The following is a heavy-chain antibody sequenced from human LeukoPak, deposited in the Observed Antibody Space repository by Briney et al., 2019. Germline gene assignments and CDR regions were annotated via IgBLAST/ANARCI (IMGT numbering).Heavy chain of an antibody. Sequence: SVKVSCKASGGTFSSYSISWVRRAPGQGLEWMGGIIPIFGTANYAQKFQGRVTITADESTSTAYMELSSLRYEDTAVYYCASEADCSSTSCPPNDDAFDIWGQGTMVTVSS. CDR3: ASEADCSSTSCPPNDDAFDI. D-gene: IGHD2-2*01. J-gene: IGHJ3*02. CDR2: IIPIFGTA. CDR1: GGTFSSYS. V-gene: IGHV1-69*13.